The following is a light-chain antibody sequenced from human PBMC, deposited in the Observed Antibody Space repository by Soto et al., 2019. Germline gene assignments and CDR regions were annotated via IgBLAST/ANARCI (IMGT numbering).Light chain of an antibody. CDR2: DAS. CDR3: QQRSNGPPYT. Sequence: EIVLTQSPATLSLSPGERATLSCRASQSVSSYLAWYQQKPGQAPRLLIYDASNRATGIPARFSGSGSGTDFTLTISSIEPEDFAVYYCQQRSNGPPYTFGQGTKLEIK. CDR1: QSVSSY. J-gene: IGKJ2*01. V-gene: IGKV3-11*01.